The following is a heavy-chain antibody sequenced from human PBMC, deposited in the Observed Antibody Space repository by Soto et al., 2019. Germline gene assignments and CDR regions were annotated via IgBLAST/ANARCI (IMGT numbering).Heavy chain of an antibody. Sequence: PGGSLRLSCAASEFTFSNAWMSLVSQAPGKGLEWVGRIKSKTDGGTTDYAAPVKGRFTISRDDSKNTLYLQMNSLKTEDTAGYYCARDRCSGSSCFGMDVWGQGTTVTVSS. D-gene: IGHD2-15*01. CDR1: EFTFSNAW. J-gene: IGHJ6*02. CDR2: IKSKTDGGTT. V-gene: IGHV3-15*01. CDR3: ARDRCSGSSCFGMDV.